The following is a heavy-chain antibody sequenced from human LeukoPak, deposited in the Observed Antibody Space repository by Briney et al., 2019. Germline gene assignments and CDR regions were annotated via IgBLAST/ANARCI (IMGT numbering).Heavy chain of an antibody. CDR1: GGSFSGYY. Sequence: SETLSLTCAVYGGSFSGYYWSWIRQPPGKGLEWIGEINHSGSTNYNPSLKSRVTLSVDTSKNQFSLKLSSVTAADTAVYYCARSVIRGSYYTSGWFDPWGQGTLVTVSS. CDR2: INHSGST. D-gene: IGHD3-10*01. J-gene: IGHJ5*02. CDR3: ARSVIRGSYYTSGWFDP. V-gene: IGHV4-34*01.